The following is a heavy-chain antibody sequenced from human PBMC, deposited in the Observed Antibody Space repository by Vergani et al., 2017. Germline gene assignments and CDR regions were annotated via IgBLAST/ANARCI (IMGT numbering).Heavy chain of an antibody. CDR3: ARVSPYCSSTSCYFDY. CDR1: GGSISSYY. J-gene: IGHJ4*02. Sequence: QVQLQESGPGLVKPSETLSLTCTVAGGSISSYYWSWIRQPPGKGLEWIGYIYYSGSTNYNPSLKSRVTISVDTSKNQFSLKLSSVNAADTAVYYCARVSPYCSSTSCYFDYWGQGTLVTVSS. V-gene: IGHV4-59*01. D-gene: IGHD2-2*01. CDR2: IYYSGST.